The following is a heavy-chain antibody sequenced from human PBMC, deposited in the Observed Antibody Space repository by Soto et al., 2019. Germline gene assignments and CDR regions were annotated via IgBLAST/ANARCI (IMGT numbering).Heavy chain of an antibody. J-gene: IGHJ6*02. D-gene: IGHD6-6*01. CDR2: IDDGGVST. CDR1: GFTFSTYA. CDR3: VKGQSSSWSQTGGMDV. V-gene: IGHV3-23*01. Sequence: EVQLLASGGGLVQPGGSLRLSCAASGFTFSTYALSWARQAPGKGLEWVAGIDDGGVSTYYADSVKGRLTISRDNSKNTLYLQMGSLRAEDTAVYYCVKGQSSSWSQTGGMDVWGQGTTVTVSS.